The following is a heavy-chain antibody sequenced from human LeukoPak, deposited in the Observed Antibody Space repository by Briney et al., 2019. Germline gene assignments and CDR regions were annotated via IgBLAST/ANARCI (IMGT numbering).Heavy chain of an antibody. J-gene: IGHJ6*03. V-gene: IGHV3-48*03. Sequence: GGSLRLSCAASGFTFSCYEMNWVRQAPGKGLEWVSYITSGSTIYYADSVKGRFTISRDNAKNALYLQMNSLRAEDTAVYYCARARSLLFMDVWGKGTTVTISS. CDR2: ITSGSTI. D-gene: IGHD3-10*01. CDR3: ARARSLLFMDV. CDR1: GFTFSCYE.